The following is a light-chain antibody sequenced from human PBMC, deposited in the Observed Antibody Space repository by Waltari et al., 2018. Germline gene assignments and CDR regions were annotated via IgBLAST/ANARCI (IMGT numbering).Light chain of an antibody. J-gene: IGLJ2*01. CDR2: DDT. V-gene: IGLV3-21*02. CDR3: QVWDSGHFPR. CDR1: NIGFKS. Sequence: SSVLTQPPSVSVAPGQTAIISCGGNNIGFKSVHWHQQKPGQAPVLVMFDDTDRPSGIPERFSGSKYGNTATLSISRVEVDDEADFYCQVWDSGHFPRFGGGTKLTVL.